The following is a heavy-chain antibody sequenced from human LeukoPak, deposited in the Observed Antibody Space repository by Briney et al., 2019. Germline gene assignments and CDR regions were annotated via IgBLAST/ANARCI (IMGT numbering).Heavy chain of an antibody. D-gene: IGHD2-15*01. J-gene: IGHJ4*02. Sequence: ASVKVSCKASGYTFTGYYMHWVRQAPGQGLEWMGWINPNSGGTNYAQKLQGRLTMTTDTSTSTAYMELRSLRSDDTAVYYCARARGYCSGGSCYFDYWGQGTLVTVSS. CDR1: GYTFTGYY. V-gene: IGHV1-2*02. CDR2: INPNSGGT. CDR3: ARARGYCSGGSCYFDY.